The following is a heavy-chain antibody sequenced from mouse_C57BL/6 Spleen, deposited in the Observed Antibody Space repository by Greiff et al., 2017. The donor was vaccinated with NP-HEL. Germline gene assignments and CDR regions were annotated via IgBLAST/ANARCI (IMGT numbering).Heavy chain of an antibody. Sequence: VQLVESGPELVKPGASVKISCKASGYAFSSSWMNWVKQRPGKGLEWIGRIYPGDGDTNYNGKFKGKATLTADKTSSTAYMQLSSLTSEDSAVYFCAREYDYDYFDYWGQGTTLTVSS. J-gene: IGHJ2*01. CDR1: GYAFSSSW. D-gene: IGHD2-4*01. CDR2: IYPGDGDT. V-gene: IGHV1-82*01. CDR3: AREYDYDYFDY.